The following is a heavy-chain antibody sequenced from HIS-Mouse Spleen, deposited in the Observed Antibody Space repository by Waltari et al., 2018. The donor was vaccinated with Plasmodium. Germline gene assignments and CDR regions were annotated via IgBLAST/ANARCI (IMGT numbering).Heavy chain of an antibody. CDR2: ISYDGSNK. Sequence: QVQLVESGGGVVQPGRSLRLSCAASGFTFSSYGMHWVRQAPGKGLEWLAVISYDGSNKYYADSVKGRFTISRDNSKNTLYLQMNSLRAEDTAVYYCAKEVLGYYDFWSRPDYWGQGTLVTVSS. CDR3: AKEVLGYYDFWSRPDY. CDR1: GFTFSSYG. D-gene: IGHD3-3*01. J-gene: IGHJ4*02. V-gene: IGHV3-30*18.